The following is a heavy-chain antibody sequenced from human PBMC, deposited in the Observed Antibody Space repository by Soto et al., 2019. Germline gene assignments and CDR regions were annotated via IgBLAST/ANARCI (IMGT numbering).Heavy chain of an antibody. Sequence: QVQLVQSGAEVKNPGASMRVSCRTSGFSFSSFEIHWVRQAPGQGLEWVGRINLKSGDKVFEQNFQGRAAMTRNTSVSRADMELSGLKVEDTAVYYCARGRRGGVGGMLDHWVQGTPVTVSS. V-gene: IGHV1-8*01. J-gene: IGHJ4*02. CDR2: INLKSGDK. CDR1: GFSFSSFE. D-gene: IGHD6-19*01. CDR3: ARGRRGGVGGMLDH.